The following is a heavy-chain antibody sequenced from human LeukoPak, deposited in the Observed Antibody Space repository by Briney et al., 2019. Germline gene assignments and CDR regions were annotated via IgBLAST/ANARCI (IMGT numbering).Heavy chain of an antibody. CDR1: GFTFSSYG. CDR2: IWYEGSNK. CDR3: ARDPDRDGMDV. J-gene: IGHJ6*04. V-gene: IGHV3-33*01. Sequence: PGGSLRLSCAASGFTFSSYGMHWVRQAPGKGRGWVAVIWYEGSNKYYADSVKGRFTISRDNSKNPLYLQLNSLSADETAVYYCARDPDRDGMDVWGKGTTVTVSS.